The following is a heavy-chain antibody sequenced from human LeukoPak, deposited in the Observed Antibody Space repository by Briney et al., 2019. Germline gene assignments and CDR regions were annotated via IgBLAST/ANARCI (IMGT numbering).Heavy chain of an antibody. CDR3: ARAPVHIRQVGTIRNFSNDMEV. Sequence: GGSLRLSCAASGFTFSSYSMNWVRQTPGKGLEWVSSISGRGDSTYYADSVKGRFTISRHNSKHTLALHMSSLRAEDPALYYCARAPVHIRQVGTIRNFSNDMEVWGQGTTVTVSS. CDR1: GFTFSSYS. D-gene: IGHD1-14*01. V-gene: IGHV3-23*01. J-gene: IGHJ6*02. CDR2: ISGRGDST.